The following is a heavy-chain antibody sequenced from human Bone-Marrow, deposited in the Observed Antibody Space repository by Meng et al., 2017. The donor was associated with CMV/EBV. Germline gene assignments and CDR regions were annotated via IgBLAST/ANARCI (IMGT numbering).Heavy chain of an antibody. D-gene: IGHD1-1*01. CDR2: ISNDGDTT. J-gene: IGHJ4*02. V-gene: IGHV3-23*01. CDR1: RFTFSTYA. Sequence: GESLKISCAASRFTFSTYAMAWVRQAPGKGLEFVSRISNDGDTTFHIDSVEGRFTTSRDNSENMLYLQMNRLRVEDTAIYYCAKGGWKGDYFDFWGQGALVTVSS. CDR3: AKGGWKGDYFDF.